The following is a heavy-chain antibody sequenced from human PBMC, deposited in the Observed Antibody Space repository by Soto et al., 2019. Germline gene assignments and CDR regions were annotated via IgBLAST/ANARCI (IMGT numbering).Heavy chain of an antibody. CDR2: IIPIVGIA. CDR3: ARVVVVGATGAFDI. D-gene: IGHD2-15*01. Sequence: QVQLVQSGAEVKKPGSSVNVSCKASGGTLNTYGINWVRQAPGQGLEWMGRIIPIVGIAKYAQKFQGRVAINADKSTSTDYMMELNSLRPEDTAVYYCARVVVVGATGAFDIWGQGTMVTVSS. J-gene: IGHJ3*02. CDR1: GGTLNTYG. V-gene: IGHV1-69*04.